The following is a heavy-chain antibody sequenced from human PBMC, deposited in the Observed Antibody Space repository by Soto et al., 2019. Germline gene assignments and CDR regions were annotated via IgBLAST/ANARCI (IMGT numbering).Heavy chain of an antibody. J-gene: IGHJ3*02. CDR1: GFTFTTYA. CDR3: AKDYSSGYYAFDI. CDR2: ISSGGDT. Sequence: EVQLLESGGGLVQPGGSLRLSCAPSGFTFTTYAMSWVRQAPGKGLEWVSSISSGGDTYYADSVKGRFTISSDSSKNTLYLQMNNLRAEDTATYYCAKDYSSGYYAFDIWGRGTMVTVSS. V-gene: IGHV3-23*01. D-gene: IGHD3-22*01.